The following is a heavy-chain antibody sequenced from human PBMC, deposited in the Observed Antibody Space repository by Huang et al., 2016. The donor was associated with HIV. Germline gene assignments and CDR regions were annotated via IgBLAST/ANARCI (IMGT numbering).Heavy chain of an antibody. CDR1: NYTFITYD. V-gene: IGHV1-8*02. J-gene: IGHJ4*02. CDR2: MNPNSGNT. D-gene: IGHD5-18*01. Sequence: QVQLVQSGAEVKKPGASVKVSCKAFNYTFITYDINWVRQATGQGPEWLGWMNPNSGNTGYAQKFQGRVTVTRDTSINTAYLELSSLRSEDTAVYYCTRGHSNAYPLLGYWGQGTLVTVSS. CDR3: TRGHSNAYPLLGY.